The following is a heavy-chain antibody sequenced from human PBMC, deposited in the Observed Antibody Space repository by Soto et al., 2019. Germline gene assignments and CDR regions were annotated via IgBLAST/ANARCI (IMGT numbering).Heavy chain of an antibody. CDR2: IYHSGST. CDR3: ARGMTTVTTFDY. V-gene: IGHV4-30-2*01. Sequence: SETLSLTCAVSGGFISSGGYSCNWIRQPPGKGLEWIGYIYHSGSTYYNPSLKSRVTISVDRSKNQFSLKLSSVTAADTAVYYCARGMTTVTTFDYWGQGNRVTVSS. CDR1: GGFISSGGYS. J-gene: IGHJ4*02. D-gene: IGHD4-17*01.